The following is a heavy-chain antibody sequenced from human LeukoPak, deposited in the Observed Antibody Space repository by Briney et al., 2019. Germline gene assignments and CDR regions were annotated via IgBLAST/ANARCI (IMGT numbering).Heavy chain of an antibody. D-gene: IGHD6-19*01. CDR1: GFTFSSYA. CDR3: AKDSGGIGWYFDY. CDR2: TTGSGGRI. V-gene: IGHV3-23*01. J-gene: IGHJ4*02. Sequence: GGSLRLSCAASGFTFSSYAMSWVRQAPGKGLEWVSETTGSGGRIYYADSVKGRFTISRDNSKNTLYLQMNSLRAEDTAVYYCAKDSGGIGWYFDYWGQGTLVTVSS.